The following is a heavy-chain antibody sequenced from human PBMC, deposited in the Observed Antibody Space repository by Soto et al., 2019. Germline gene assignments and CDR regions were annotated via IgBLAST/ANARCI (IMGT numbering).Heavy chain of an antibody. V-gene: IGHV3-53*04. Sequence: PGGSLRLSCAASGFTVSSNYMSWVRQAPGKGLEWVSVIYSGGSTYYADSVKGRFTISRHNSKNTLYLQMNSLRAEDTAVYYCARGGRYCSGGSCYSPYYMDVWGKGTTVTVSS. CDR1: GFTVSSNY. CDR2: IYSGGST. D-gene: IGHD2-15*01. J-gene: IGHJ6*03. CDR3: ARGGRYCSGGSCYSPYYMDV.